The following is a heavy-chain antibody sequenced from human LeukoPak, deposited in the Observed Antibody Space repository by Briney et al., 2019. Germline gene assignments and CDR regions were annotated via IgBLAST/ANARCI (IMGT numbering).Heavy chain of an antibody. CDR2: ISDDGGDS. D-gene: IGHD1-7*01. J-gene: IGHJ6*02. Sequence: GSLRLSCAASGFTFSSYAMSWVRQAPGKGLEWVSAISDDGGDSKYAESVKGRFTISRDNSKNTVFLQMNGLRGDDTAVYYCAKASELGDYPNYYYYGMDVWGQGTTVTVSS. CDR3: AKASELGDYPNYYYYGMDV. V-gene: IGHV3-23*01. CDR1: GFTFSSYA.